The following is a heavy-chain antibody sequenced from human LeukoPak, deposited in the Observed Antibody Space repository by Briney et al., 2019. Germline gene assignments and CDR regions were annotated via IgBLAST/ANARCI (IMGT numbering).Heavy chain of an antibody. D-gene: IGHD2-2*01. CDR3: ARGGTPGYCSSTSCYDPRYYFDY. CDR2: ISAYNGNT. Sequence: ASVKVSCKASGYTFTSYGISWVRQAPGQGLEWMGWISAYNGNTNYAQKLQGRVTITADESTSTAYMELSSLRSEDTAVYYCARGGTPGYCSSTSCYDPRYYFDYWGQGTLVTVSS. J-gene: IGHJ4*02. CDR1: GYTFTSYG. V-gene: IGHV1-18*01.